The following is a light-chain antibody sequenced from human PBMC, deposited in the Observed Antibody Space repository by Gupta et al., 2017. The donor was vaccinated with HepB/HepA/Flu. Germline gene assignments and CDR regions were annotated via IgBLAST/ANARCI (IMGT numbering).Light chain of an antibody. J-gene: IGKJ2*02. Sequence: DIQMTQSPSSLSASVGDRVTITCRASQSISSYLNWYQQKPGKAPKLLIYAASRLKSGVPSRFSGSGSGTDFTLTISRRQPEDFANYYCQQRDSTPCTFGQGTKLEIK. CDR3: QQRDSTPCT. CDR1: QSISSY. CDR2: AAS. V-gene: IGKV1-39*01.